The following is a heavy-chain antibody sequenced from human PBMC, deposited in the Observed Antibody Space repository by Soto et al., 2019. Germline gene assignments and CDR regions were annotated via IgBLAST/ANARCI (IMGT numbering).Heavy chain of an antibody. CDR3: ARSTVTTVYY. CDR2: INESGST. CDR1: GGSFTGYY. V-gene: IGHV4-34*01. D-gene: IGHD4-17*01. J-gene: IGHJ4*02. Sequence: QVQLQQWGAGLLKPSETLSLTCGVYGGSFTGYYWSWTRQAPGKGLEWIGEINESGSTNYNPSLKSRVIMSVDTSKNQFSLKLSSVTAADTAVYYCARSTVTTVYYWGQGTLVTVSS.